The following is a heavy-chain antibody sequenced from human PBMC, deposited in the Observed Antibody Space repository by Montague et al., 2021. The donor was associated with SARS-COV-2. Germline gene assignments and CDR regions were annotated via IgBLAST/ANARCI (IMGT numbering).Heavy chain of an antibody. V-gene: IGHV4-34*01. CDR2: INHSGST. CDR3: AGGWTGTTFFAPKRTRSYNWFDP. Sequence: SETLSLTCAVYGGSFRNYYCSWNRQPPGKGQEWIGEINHSGSTNYNPYLKSRVNISADTSKNQCSLKLRSVTAADTAVDYCAGGWTGTTFFAPKRTRSYNWFDPWGQGTLVTVSS. D-gene: IGHD3-3*01. CDR1: GGSFRNYY. J-gene: IGHJ5*02.